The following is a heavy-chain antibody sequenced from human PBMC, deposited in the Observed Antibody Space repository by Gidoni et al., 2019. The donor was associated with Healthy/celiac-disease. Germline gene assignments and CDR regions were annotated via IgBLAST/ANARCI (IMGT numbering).Heavy chain of an antibody. V-gene: IGHV3-48*03. CDR1: GFTFSSYE. CDR2: ISSSGSTI. D-gene: IGHD2-21*02. J-gene: IGHJ4*02. CDR3: AREVHCGGDCYSFDY. Sequence: EVQLVESGGGLVQPGGSLRLSCAASGFTFSSYEMNWVRQAPGKGLEWVSYISSSGSTIYYADSVKGRFTISRDNAKNSLYLQMNSLRAEDTAVYYCAREVHCGGDCYSFDYWGQGTLVTVSS.